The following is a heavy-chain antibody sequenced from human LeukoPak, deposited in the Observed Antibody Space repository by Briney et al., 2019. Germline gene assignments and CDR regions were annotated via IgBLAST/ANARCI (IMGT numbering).Heavy chain of an antibody. J-gene: IGHJ3*02. V-gene: IGHV4-30-2*01. Sequence: SETLSLTCTVSGGSISSGGYYWSWIRQPPGKGLEWIGYIYHSGSTYYNPSLKSRVTISVDTSKNQFSLKLSSVTAADTAVYYCARGFFGYCSSTSCPLNAFDIWGQGTMVTVSS. CDR2: IYHSGST. D-gene: IGHD2-2*01. CDR1: GGSISSGGYY. CDR3: ARGFFGYCSSTSCPLNAFDI.